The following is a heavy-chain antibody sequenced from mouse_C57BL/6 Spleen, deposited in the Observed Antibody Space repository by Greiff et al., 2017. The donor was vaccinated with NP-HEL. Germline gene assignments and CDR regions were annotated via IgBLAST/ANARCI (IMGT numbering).Heavy chain of an antibody. J-gene: IGHJ3*01. Sequence: QVQLQQPGAELVKPGASVKLSCTASGFTFTSYWMQWVKQRPGQGLEWIGEIDPSDSYTNYTQKFKGKATLTVDTSSSTAYMQISSLTSEDAAVYYCARGGLRQETWLAYWGQGTLVTVSA. CDR1: GFTFTSYW. CDR2: IDPSDSYT. V-gene: IGHV1-50*01. D-gene: IGHD2-4*01. CDR3: ARGGLRQETWLAY.